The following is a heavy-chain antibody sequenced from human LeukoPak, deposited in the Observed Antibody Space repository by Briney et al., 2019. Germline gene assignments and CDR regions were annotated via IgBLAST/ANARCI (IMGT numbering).Heavy chain of an antibody. J-gene: IGHJ6*02. Sequence: SETLSLTCTVSGGSISSYYWSWIRQPPGKGLEWIGHIYYSGSTNYNPSLKSRVTISVDTSKNQFSLKLGSVTAADTAVYYCARAPDTAMVNYYGMDVWGQGTTVTVSS. D-gene: IGHD5-18*01. CDR3: ARAPDTAMVNYYGMDV. CDR2: IYYSGST. CDR1: GGSISSYY. V-gene: IGHV4-59*12.